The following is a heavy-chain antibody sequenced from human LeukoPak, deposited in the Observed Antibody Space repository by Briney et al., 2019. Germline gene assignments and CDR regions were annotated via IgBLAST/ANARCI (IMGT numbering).Heavy chain of an antibody. D-gene: IGHD2-15*01. Sequence: PSETLSLTCTVSGGSISSASYYWGWIRQPPGKGLDWIGSIYYTGTTYYNPSLNSRVTISVDTSKNQFSLKLNSVIAADTAVYYCARQPSLTYCSGGTCWFDSWGQGTLVTVSS. CDR1: GGSISSASYY. J-gene: IGHJ5*01. V-gene: IGHV4-39*01. CDR2: IYYTGTT. CDR3: ARQPSLTYCSGGTCWFDS.